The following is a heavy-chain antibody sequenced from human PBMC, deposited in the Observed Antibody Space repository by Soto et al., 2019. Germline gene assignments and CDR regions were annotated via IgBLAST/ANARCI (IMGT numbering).Heavy chain of an antibody. J-gene: IGHJ4*02. CDR3: AKQRGGYDRDFDY. Sequence: EVQLVESGGGLVQPGGSLRLSCAASGFTVSSNYLSWVRQAPGKGLEWVSVIYSGGSTYYADSVKGRFTISRDNSKNTLYLRMNTLRAEDTAVYYCAKQRGGYDRDFDYWGQGTLVTVSS. D-gene: IGHD5-12*01. V-gene: IGHV3-66*01. CDR1: GFTVSSNY. CDR2: IYSGGST.